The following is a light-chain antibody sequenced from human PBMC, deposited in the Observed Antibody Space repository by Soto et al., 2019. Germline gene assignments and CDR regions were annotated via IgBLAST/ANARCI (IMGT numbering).Light chain of an antibody. J-gene: IGKJ1*01. Sequence: EIVLTQSPGTLSLSPGERATLSCRASQSVSSNYLAWYQQRPGQAPRLLIYDASSRATGVPDRFSGSGSGTDFTLTISRLEPEDFAVYYCHQYGGSPGTLGQGIKVEIK. CDR3: HQYGGSPGT. CDR1: QSVSSNY. CDR2: DAS. V-gene: IGKV3-20*01.